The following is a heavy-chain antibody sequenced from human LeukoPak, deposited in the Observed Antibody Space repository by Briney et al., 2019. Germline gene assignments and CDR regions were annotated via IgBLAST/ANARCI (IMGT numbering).Heavy chain of an antibody. CDR2: IYYRGST. J-gene: IGHJ4*02. CDR3: ARTGDSSGYYRNAIDY. CDR1: GGSISSSSYY. V-gene: IGHV4-39*07. Sequence: SETLSLTCTVSGGSISSSSYYWGWIRQPPGKGLEWIGSIYYRGSTYYNPSLRSRITLSLDTSKSQFSLSLSSVTAADTAVYYCARTGDSSGYYRNAIDYWGQGTLVTVSS. D-gene: IGHD3-22*01.